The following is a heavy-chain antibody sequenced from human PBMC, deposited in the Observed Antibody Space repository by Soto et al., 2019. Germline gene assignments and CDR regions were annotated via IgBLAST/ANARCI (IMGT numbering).Heavy chain of an antibody. V-gene: IGHV3-21*01. CDR3: ASMESLTTGYY. CDR1: GFTFSSYS. CDR2: ISSSSSYI. J-gene: IGHJ4*02. D-gene: IGHD4-4*01. Sequence: EVQLVESWGGLVNPGGSLRLSCAASGFTFSSYSMNWVRQAPGKGLEWVSSISSSSSYIYYADSVKGRFTISRDNAKNSLYLQMNSLRAEDTAVYYCASMESLTTGYYWGQGTLVTVSS.